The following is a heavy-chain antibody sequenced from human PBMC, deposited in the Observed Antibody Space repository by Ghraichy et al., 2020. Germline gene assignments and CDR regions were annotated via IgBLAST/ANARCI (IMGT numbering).Heavy chain of an antibody. CDR3: DWCGPMNTLFYMDV. J-gene: IGHJ6*04. CDR1: GLTFSHAS. V-gene: IGHV3-15*01. Sequence: GRSLRLSCAVSGLTFSHASMNWVRQAPGKGLEWIGRIKSRGSGATTDYAAPVKGRFTISSDDSKDTLYLQMDSLKTEDTAIYYCDWCGPMNTLFYMDVWGKGTTVTVSS. D-gene: IGHD2-8*02. CDR2: IKSRGSGATT.